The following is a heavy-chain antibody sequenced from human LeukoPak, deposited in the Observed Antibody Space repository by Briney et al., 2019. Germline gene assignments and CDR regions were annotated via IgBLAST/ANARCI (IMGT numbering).Heavy chain of an antibody. CDR3: ARAIAVAGPYYFDY. V-gene: IGHV3-23*01. CDR1: GFTFSNYV. Sequence: PGGSLRLSCAAPGFTFSNYVMGWVRQAPGKRLVWVSTISGSGGRTYYADSVKGRFTISRDNAKNSLYLQMNSLRAEDTAVYYCARAIAVAGPYYFDYWGQGTLVTVSS. D-gene: IGHD6-19*01. CDR2: ISGSGGRT. J-gene: IGHJ4*02.